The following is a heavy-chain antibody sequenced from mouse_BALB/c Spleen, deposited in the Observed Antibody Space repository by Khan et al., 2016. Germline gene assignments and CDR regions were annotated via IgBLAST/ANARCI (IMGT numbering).Heavy chain of an antibody. J-gene: IGHJ3*01. CDR1: GFDFSRYW. D-gene: IGHD2-12*01. CDR2: TKPDSSTI. CDR3: AMACYSAFFAY. V-gene: IGHV4-1*02. Sequence: EVQLQESGGGLVQPGGSLKLSCAASGFDFSRYWMSWDRQAPGKGLEWIGETKPDSSTINYTPYLKDKFIIYRDNAKNTLYLQLSKVRSEDTALYYYAMACYSAFFAYLCLATLVTVSA.